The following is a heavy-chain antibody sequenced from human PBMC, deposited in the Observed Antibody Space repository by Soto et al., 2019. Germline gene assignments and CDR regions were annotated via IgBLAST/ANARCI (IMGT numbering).Heavy chain of an antibody. CDR1: GFTFSSYG. D-gene: IGHD3-10*01. CDR3: ATQYGSGPDDAFDI. CDR2: IWYDGSNK. V-gene: IGHV3-33*01. J-gene: IGHJ3*02. Sequence: QVQLVESGGGVVQPGRSLSLSCAASGFTFSSYGMHWVRQAPGKGLEWVAVIWYDGSNKYYADSVKGRFTISRDNSKNTLYLQMNSLRAEDTAVYYCATQYGSGPDDAFDIWGQGTMVTVSS.